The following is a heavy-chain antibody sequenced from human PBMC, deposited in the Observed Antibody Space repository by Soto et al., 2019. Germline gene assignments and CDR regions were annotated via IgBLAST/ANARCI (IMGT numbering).Heavy chain of an antibody. Sequence: GGSLRLSCAASGFTFSSYWMSWVRQAPGKGLEWVANIKQDGSEKYYVDSVKGRFTISRDNAKNSLYLQMNSLRAEDTAVYYCARDENSIDIVVVPAADYWGQGTLVTVSS. CDR1: GFTFSSYW. CDR2: IKQDGSEK. V-gene: IGHV3-7*01. J-gene: IGHJ4*02. D-gene: IGHD2-2*01. CDR3: ARDENSIDIVVVPAADY.